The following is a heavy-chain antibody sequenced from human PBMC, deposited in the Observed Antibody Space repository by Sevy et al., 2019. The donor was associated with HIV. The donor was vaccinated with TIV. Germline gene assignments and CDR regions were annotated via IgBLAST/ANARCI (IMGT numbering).Heavy chain of an antibody. J-gene: IGHJ6*02. CDR1: GFTLSSYW. CDR2: INSDGSST. Sequence: GGSLRLSCGASGFTLSSYWMHWVRQAPGKGLVWVSRINSDGSSTSYADFVKGRFTISRDNAKNTLYLQMNSLRAEDTAVYYCVRQRGDIVVLLDVLPDYGMDVWGQGTTVTVSS. V-gene: IGHV3-74*01. CDR3: VRQRGDIVVLLDVLPDYGMDV. D-gene: IGHD2-2*01.